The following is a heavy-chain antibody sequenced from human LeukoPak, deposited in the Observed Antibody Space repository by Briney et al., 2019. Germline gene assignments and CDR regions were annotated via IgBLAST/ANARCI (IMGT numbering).Heavy chain of an antibody. CDR1: GYTFTGYY. J-gene: IGHJ4*02. CDR2: INPNSGGT. V-gene: IGHV1-2*02. Sequence: ASVKVSCKASGYTFTGYYMHWVRQAPGQGLEWMGWINPNSGGTNYAQKFQGRVTMTRDTSISTAYMELSRLRSDDTAVYYCARDGYDILTGYNFDYWGQGTLVTVSS. CDR3: ARDGYDILTGYNFDY. D-gene: IGHD3-9*01.